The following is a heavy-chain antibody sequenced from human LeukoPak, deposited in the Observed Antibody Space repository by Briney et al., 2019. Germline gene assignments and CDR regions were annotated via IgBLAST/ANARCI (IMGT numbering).Heavy chain of an antibody. J-gene: IGHJ4*02. Sequence: GGSPRLSCAASGFTFSSYAMSWVRQAPGKGLEWVSAISGSGGSTYYADSVKGRFTISRDNSKSTLYLQMNSLRAEDTAVYYCAKDSTMIVVVIPDYWGQGTLVTVSS. V-gene: IGHV3-23*01. CDR2: ISGSGGST. D-gene: IGHD3-22*01. CDR3: AKDSTMIVVVIPDY. CDR1: GFTFSSYA.